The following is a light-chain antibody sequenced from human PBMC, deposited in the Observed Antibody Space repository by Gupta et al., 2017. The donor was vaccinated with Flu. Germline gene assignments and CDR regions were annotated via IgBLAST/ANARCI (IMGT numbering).Light chain of an antibody. CDR1: NIGKNY. CDR3: ATWDDSLSGRGV. CDR2: RNK. J-gene: IGLJ3*02. V-gene: IGLV1-47*01. Sequence: NIGKNYLYWHQQRPGTAPKLLIYRNKQRASGVPYRFSCSKSGHSATLAISGLRVEDEDDYYFATWDDSLSGRGVFGGGTKLTVL.